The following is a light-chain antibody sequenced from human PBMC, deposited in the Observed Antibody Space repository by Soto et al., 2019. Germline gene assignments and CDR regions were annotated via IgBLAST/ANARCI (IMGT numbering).Light chain of an antibody. CDR1: QSVGSF. J-gene: IGKJ4*01. CDR3: QRRSSWPLT. V-gene: IGKV3-11*01. Sequence: EIVLTQSPATLALSPGERATRSCRASQSVGSFLAWYQQKPGQAPRLHLYDASKRATGISSRYSGSRSRTDFTLTVSSLEPEDFADYYCQRRSSWPLTFGGGTKVVIK. CDR2: DAS.